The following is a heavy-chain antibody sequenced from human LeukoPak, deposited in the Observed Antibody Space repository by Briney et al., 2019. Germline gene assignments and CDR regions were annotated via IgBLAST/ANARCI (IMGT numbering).Heavy chain of an antibody. CDR1: GGTFSSYA. CDR2: IIPIFGTA. J-gene: IGHJ6*03. Sequence: ASVKVSCKASGGTFSSYAISWVRQAPGQGLEWMGGIIPIFGTANYAQKFQGRVTITADKSTSTAYMELSSLRSEDTAVYYCASVNKLLWFGEHYYMDVWGKGTTVTVSS. CDR3: ASVNKLLWFGEHYYMDV. V-gene: IGHV1-69*06. D-gene: IGHD3-10*01.